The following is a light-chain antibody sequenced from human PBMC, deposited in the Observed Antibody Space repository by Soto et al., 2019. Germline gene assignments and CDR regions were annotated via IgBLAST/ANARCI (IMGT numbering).Light chain of an antibody. Sequence: AVQLTQSPFSLSASVGDTVTITCRASQGITSALAWYQQKPGKPPKLLIYDDSKLESGVPSRFSGSGSGTDFTLTIVSLQPDDFATYYRQQFPIYPVTFGQGTRLEIK. CDR3: QQFPIYPVT. CDR1: QGITSA. J-gene: IGKJ5*01. CDR2: DDS. V-gene: IGKV1-13*02.